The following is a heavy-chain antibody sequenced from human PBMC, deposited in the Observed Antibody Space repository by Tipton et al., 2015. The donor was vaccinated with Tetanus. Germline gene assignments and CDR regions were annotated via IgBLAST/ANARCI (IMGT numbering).Heavy chain of an antibody. J-gene: IGHJ6*02. D-gene: IGHD2-2*01. V-gene: IGHV3-13*01. Sequence: GSLRLSCAASGFTFSSYDMHWVRQATGKGLEWVSAIGTAGDTYYPGSVKGRFTISRENAKNSLYLQMNSLRAGDTAVYYCARGKVVVPHFYYYGMDVWGQGTTVTVSS. CDR1: GFTFSSYD. CDR2: IGTAGDT. CDR3: ARGKVVVPHFYYYGMDV.